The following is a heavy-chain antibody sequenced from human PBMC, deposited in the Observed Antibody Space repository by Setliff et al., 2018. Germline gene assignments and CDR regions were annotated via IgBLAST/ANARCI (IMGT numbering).Heavy chain of an antibody. CDR1: GYRLIEVS. Sequence: GASVKVSCKVSGYRLIEVSMHWVRQAPGKGLEWMGGFDPEDSETIYAQKFQGRVTMTRDTSISTAYMELSSLRSEDTAVYYCARSPPTSTYYDFWSGYSYYFDYWGQGTLVTVSS. J-gene: IGHJ4*02. D-gene: IGHD3-3*01. CDR2: FDPEDSET. V-gene: IGHV1-24*01. CDR3: ARSPPTSTYYDFWSGYSYYFDY.